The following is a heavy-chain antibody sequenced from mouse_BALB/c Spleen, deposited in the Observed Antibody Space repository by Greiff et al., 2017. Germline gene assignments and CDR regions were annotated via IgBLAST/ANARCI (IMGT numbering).Heavy chain of an antibody. V-gene: IGHV14-3*02. CDR1: GFNIKDTY. CDR2: IDPANGNT. D-gene: IGHD2-1*01. CDR3: ARSYGNLYYFDY. J-gene: IGHJ2*01. Sequence: EVQLQQSGAELVKPGASVKLSCTASGFNIKDTYMHWVKQRPEQGLEWIGRIDPANGNTKYDPKFQGKATITADTSSNTAYLQLSSLTSEDTAVYYCARSYGNLYYFDYWGQGTTLTVSS.